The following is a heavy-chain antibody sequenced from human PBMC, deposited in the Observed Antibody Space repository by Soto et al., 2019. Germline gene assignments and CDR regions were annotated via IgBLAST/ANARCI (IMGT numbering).Heavy chain of an antibody. Sequence: GGSLRLSCAASGFTFSSYAMHWVRQAPGKGLEWVAVISYDGSNKYYADSVKGRFTISRDNSKNTLYLQMNSLRAEDTAVYYCARGPRTGDYMYYYYYYMDVWGKGTTVTVSS. CDR1: GFTFSSYA. V-gene: IGHV3-30*04. J-gene: IGHJ6*03. CDR2: ISYDGSNK. CDR3: ARGPRTGDYMYYYYYYMDV. D-gene: IGHD3-9*01.